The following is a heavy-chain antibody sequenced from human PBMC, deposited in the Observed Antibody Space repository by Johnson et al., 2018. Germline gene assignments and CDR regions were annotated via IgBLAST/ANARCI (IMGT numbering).Heavy chain of an antibody. V-gene: IGHV3-7*01. Sequence: VQLVQSGGGLVQPGGSLRLSCAASGFTFSSYWMTWVRQAPGKGLEWVANINQDGSEKYYVDSVKGRFTISRDNAKNSRYLQKNSQRAGDTAVYYCARGEGLIAAAGHFQHWGQGTLVTVSS. CDR1: GFTFSSYW. J-gene: IGHJ1*01. CDR3: ARGEGLIAAAGHFQH. D-gene: IGHD6-13*01. CDR2: INQDGSEK.